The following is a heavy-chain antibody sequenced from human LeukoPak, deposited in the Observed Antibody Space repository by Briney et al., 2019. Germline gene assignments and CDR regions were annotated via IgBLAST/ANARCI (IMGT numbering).Heavy chain of an antibody. J-gene: IGHJ4*02. CDR2: MYYSGST. D-gene: IGHD6-19*01. CDR3: ARVAEQWLPRGGYFEY. Sequence: PSETLSLTCTVSGGSISSSSYYWGWIRQPPGKGPEWIGSMYYSGSTYYNPSLKSRVTMSVDTSKNQFSLKLSSVTAADTAVYHCARVAEQWLPRGGYFEYWGQGTLVTVSS. V-gene: IGHV4-39*01. CDR1: GGSISSSSYY.